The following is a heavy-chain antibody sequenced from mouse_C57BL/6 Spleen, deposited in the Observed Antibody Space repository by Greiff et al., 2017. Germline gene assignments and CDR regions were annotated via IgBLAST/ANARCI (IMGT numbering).Heavy chain of an antibody. CDR1: GFTFSSYT. CDR3: ARRTYYYVSDYFDY. J-gene: IGHJ2*01. CDR2: ISGGGGNT. V-gene: IGHV5-9*04. Sequence: EVQGVESGGGLVKPGGSLTLSCAASGFTFSSYTMYWVRQTPGKRLEWVATISGGGGNTYYPDSVKGRFTITRDNAKNTLDMQISSLRSEDTAVHYGARRTYYYVSDYFDYWGQGTTLTVSS. D-gene: IGHD1-1*01.